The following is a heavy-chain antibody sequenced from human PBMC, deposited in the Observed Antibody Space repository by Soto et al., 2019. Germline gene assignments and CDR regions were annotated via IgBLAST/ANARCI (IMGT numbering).Heavy chain of an antibody. D-gene: IGHD6-13*01. V-gene: IGHV3-30-3*01. CDR3: PRDASWSSAFYI. CDR2: ISYDGSNK. J-gene: IGHJ3*02. CDR1: GFTLSSYA. Sequence: ESGGGMVQPGRSLRLSCAASGFTLSSYAMHWVRQAPGKGLEWVAVISYDGSNKDYADSMKGRFTISRDYSKSTLYLQMNSLRAEDTAVYYCPRDASWSSAFYIWGQGTMITVSS.